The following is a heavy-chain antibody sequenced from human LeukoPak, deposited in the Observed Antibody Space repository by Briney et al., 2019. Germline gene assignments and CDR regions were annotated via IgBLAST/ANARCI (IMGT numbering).Heavy chain of an antibody. Sequence: ASVKVSCKVSGYTLTELSMHWVRQTPGKGLEWMGGFDPEDGETIYAQKFQGRVTMTEDTSTDTAYMELSSLRSEDTAVYYCARDPYCSSTSCYYGWFDPWGQGTLVTVSS. V-gene: IGHV1-24*01. CDR3: ARDPYCSSTSCYYGWFDP. D-gene: IGHD2-2*01. CDR2: FDPEDGET. CDR1: GYTLTELS. J-gene: IGHJ5*02.